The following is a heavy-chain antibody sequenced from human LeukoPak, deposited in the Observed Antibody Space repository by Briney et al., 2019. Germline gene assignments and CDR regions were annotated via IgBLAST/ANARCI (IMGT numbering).Heavy chain of an antibody. J-gene: IGHJ3*02. CDR1: GFTFSSYS. V-gene: IGHV3-48*01. CDR3: AKCSAGYYNDAFDI. D-gene: IGHD3-10*02. Sequence: GGSLRLSCAASGFTFSSYSMNWVRQAPGKGLEWVSYISSSSSTIYYADSVKGRFTISRDKAKNSLYLQMNSLRAEDTAVYYCAKCSAGYYNDAFDIWGRGTMVTVSS. CDR2: ISSSSSTI.